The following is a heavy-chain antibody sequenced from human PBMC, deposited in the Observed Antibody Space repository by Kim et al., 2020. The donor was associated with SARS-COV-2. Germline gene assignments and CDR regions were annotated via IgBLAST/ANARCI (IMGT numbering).Heavy chain of an antibody. CDR2: IYYSGST. V-gene: IGHV4-39*01. D-gene: IGHD2-2*01. CDR3: ASPSIYCSSTSCPFDY. CDR1: GGSISSSSYY. Sequence: SETLSLTCTVSGGSISSSSYYWGWIRQPPGKGLEWIGSIYYSGSTYYNPSLKSRVTIFVDTSKNQFSLKLSSVTAADTAVYYCASPSIYCSSTSCPFDYWGQGTLVTVSS. J-gene: IGHJ4*02.